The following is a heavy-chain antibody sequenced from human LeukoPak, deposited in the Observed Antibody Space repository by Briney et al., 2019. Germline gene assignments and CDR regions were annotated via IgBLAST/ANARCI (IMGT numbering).Heavy chain of an antibody. V-gene: IGHV4-4*09. CDR1: GGSISSYY. J-gene: IGHJ6*03. D-gene: IGHD2-15*01. CDR2: IYTSGST. Sequence: SETLSLTCTVSGGSISSYYWSWIRQPPGKGLEWIGHIYTSGSTNHNPSLKSRVTISVYTSKNQFSLKLSSVTAADTAVYYCARFDGNYYYYYMDVWGKGTTVTVSS. CDR3: ARFDGNYYYYYMDV.